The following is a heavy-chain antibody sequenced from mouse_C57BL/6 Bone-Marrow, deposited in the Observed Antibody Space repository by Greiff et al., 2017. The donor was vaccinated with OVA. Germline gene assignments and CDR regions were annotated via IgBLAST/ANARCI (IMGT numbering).Heavy chain of an antibody. D-gene: IGHD1-1*01. V-gene: IGHV1-39*01. CDR3: ARSYYGSSYVGFAY. Sequence: EVQLQQSGPELVKPGASVKISCKASGYSFTDYNMNWVKQSNGKSLEWIGVINPNYGTTSYTQKFKGKATLTVDQSSSTAYMQRNSLTSEDSAVYYCARSYYGSSYVGFAYWGQGTLVTVSA. CDR2: INPNYGTT. CDR1: GYSFTDYN. J-gene: IGHJ3*01.